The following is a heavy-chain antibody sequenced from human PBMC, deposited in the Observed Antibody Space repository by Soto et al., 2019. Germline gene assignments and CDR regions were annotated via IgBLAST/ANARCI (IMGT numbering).Heavy chain of an antibody. CDR3: ARDRGGGWGDYYYGMDV. CDR2: IYHSGST. D-gene: IGHD6-19*01. J-gene: IGHJ6*02. Sequence: PSETLSLTCAVSGGSISSSNWWSWVRQPPGKGLEWIGEIYHSGSTNYNPSLKSRVTISVDKSKNQFSLKLSSVTAADTAVYYCARDRGGGWGDYYYGMDVWGQGTTVTVSS. CDR1: GGSISSSNW. V-gene: IGHV4-4*02.